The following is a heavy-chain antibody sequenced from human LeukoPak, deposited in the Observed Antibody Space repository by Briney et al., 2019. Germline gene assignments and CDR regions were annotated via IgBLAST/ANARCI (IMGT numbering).Heavy chain of an antibody. J-gene: IGHJ4*02. D-gene: IGHD3-22*01. CDR2: ISYDGSNK. V-gene: IGHV3-30*04. Sequence: GRSLRLSCAASGFTFSSYAMHWVRQAPGKGLEWVAVISYDGSNKYYADSVKGRFTISRDNSKNTLYLQMNSLRAEDTAVYYCARAPYYYDSRGYPPYYFDYWGQGTLVTVSS. CDR3: ARAPYYYDSRGYPPYYFDY. CDR1: GFTFSSYA.